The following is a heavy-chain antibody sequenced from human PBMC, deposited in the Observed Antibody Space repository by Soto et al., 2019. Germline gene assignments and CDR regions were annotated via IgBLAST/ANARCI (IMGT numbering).Heavy chain of an antibody. CDR2: IGVGNGNI. J-gene: IGHJ4*02. CDR3: TRGYGRADY. D-gene: IGHD4-17*01. V-gene: IGHV3-48*02. CDR1: GFTCSHQD. Sequence: VRSLMLSCAASGFTCSHQDMNWGLHAPWHGLVWISFIGVGNGNIYYTDSLRGRLTISIDNAKSTVYLQMKGLRHEDRAVYYCTRGYGRADYWGQGTMVAVYS.